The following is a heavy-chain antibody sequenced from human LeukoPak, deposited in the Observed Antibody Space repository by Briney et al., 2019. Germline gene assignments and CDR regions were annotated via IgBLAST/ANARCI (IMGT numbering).Heavy chain of an antibody. Sequence: ASVKVSCKASGYTFTSYGISWVRRAPGQGLEWMGWISAYNGNTNYAQKLQGRVTMTTDTSTSTAYMELRSLRSDDTAVYYCARDPGYRSSSQGDWIDPWGQGTLVTVSS. CDR1: GYTFTSYG. CDR2: ISAYNGNT. V-gene: IGHV1-18*01. D-gene: IGHD6-6*01. CDR3: ARDPGYRSSSQGDWIDP. J-gene: IGHJ5*02.